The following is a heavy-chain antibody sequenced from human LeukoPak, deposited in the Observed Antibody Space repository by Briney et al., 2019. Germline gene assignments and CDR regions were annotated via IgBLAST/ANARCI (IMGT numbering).Heavy chain of an antibody. Sequence: PGGSLRLSCAASGFTFDDYAMHWVRQAPGKGPEWVSGISWNSGSIGYADSVKGRFTISRDNSKNTLYLQMNSLRAEDTAVYYCAKDDAFDIWGQGTMVTVSS. CDR2: ISWNSGSI. J-gene: IGHJ3*02. CDR3: AKDDAFDI. CDR1: GFTFDDYA. V-gene: IGHV3-9*01.